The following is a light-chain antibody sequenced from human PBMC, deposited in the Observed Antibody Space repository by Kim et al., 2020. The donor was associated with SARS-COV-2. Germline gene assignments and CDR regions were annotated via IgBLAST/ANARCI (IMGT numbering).Light chain of an antibody. CDR1: RLRSYY. J-gene: IGLJ2*01. Sequence: GQTVSITCQGDRLRSYYASWYQQKPGQAPVLVIYGKNNRPSGIPDRFSGSSSGNTASLTITGAQAEDEADYYCNSRDSSGNHLVFGGGTQLTVL. CDR2: GKN. CDR3: NSRDSSGNHLV. V-gene: IGLV3-19*01.